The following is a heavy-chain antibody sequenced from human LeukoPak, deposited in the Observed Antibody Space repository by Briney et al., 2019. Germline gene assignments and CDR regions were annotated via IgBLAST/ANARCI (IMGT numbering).Heavy chain of an antibody. V-gene: IGHV3-21*01. D-gene: IGHD3-10*01. CDR2: ISSSSRYI. CDR1: GFTFSSYN. Sequence: GGSLRLSCVASGFTFSSYNMNWVRQAPGKGLEWVSSISSSSRYIYYTDSVKGRFTISRDNAKNSLYLQMNSLRAEDTAVYYCAKDSSNYYGSGSYSIFDYWGQGTLVTVSS. J-gene: IGHJ4*02. CDR3: AKDSSNYYGSGSYSIFDY.